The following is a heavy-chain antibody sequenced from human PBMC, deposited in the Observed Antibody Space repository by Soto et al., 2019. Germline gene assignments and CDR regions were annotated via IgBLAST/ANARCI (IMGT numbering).Heavy chain of an antibody. CDR3: TRPDSASYFCGDCYLYSLFSF. D-gene: IGHD2-21*02. J-gene: IGHJ4*02. CDR2: IRSKTNDYAT. CDR1: GFTFSSYG. Sequence: PGGSLRLSCAASGFTFSSYGMHWVRQASGKGLEWVGRIRSKTNDYATRYAASVKGRFTISRDDSKNTAYLQMNNVRAEDTAVYYCTRPDSASYFCGDCYLYSLFSFWGQGALVTVSS. V-gene: IGHV3-73*01.